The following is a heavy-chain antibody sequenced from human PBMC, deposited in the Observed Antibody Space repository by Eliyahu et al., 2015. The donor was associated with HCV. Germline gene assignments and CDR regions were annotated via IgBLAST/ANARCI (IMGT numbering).Heavy chain of an antibody. CDR1: GFTVTSNY. Sequence: EVQLVESGGGLVQPGXSLXLXCXAAGFTVTSNYXRWVXQAPGKGLEWVSIIYRGGSTYYADSVKGRFTISRDNSKNTLSLQMNSLRAEDTAVYYCARVRDGDYFDYWGQGTLVTVSS. CDR3: ARVRDGDYFDY. CDR2: IYRGGST. D-gene: IGHD4-17*01. V-gene: IGHV3-66*01. J-gene: IGHJ4*02.